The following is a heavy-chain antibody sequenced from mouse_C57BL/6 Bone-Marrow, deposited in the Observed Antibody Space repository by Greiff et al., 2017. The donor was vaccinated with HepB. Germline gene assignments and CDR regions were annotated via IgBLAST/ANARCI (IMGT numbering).Heavy chain of an antibody. J-gene: IGHJ2*01. V-gene: IGHV1-80*01. CDR1: GYAFSSYW. CDR2: IYPGDGDT. D-gene: IGHD3-2*02. CDR3: ARETAQAGDFDY. Sequence: VQLVESGAELVKPGASVKISCKASGYAFSSYWMNWVKQRPGKGLEWIGQIYPGDGDTNYNGKFKGKATLTADKSSSTAYMQLSSLTSEDSAVYFCARETAQAGDFDYWGQGTTLTVSS.